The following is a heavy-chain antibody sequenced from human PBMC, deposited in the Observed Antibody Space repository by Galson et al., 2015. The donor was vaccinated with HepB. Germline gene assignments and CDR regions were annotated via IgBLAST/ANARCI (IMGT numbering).Heavy chain of an antibody. V-gene: IGHV4-59*12. CDR3: ARANRGGWFDP. Sequence: ETLSLTCTVSGGPISSYYWRWIRQPPGKGLEWIGYIYYSGSTNYNPSLKSRVTISVDTSKNQFSLKLSSVTAADTAVYYCARANRGGWFDPWGQGTLVTVSS. CDR1: GGPISSYY. CDR2: IYYSGST. J-gene: IGHJ5*02. D-gene: IGHD1-14*01.